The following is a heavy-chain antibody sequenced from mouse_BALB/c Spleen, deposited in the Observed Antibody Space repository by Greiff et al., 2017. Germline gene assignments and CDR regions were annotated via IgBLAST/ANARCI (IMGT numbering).Heavy chain of an antibody. Sequence: VQLVESGPGLVQPSQSLSITCTVSGFSLTSYGVHWVRQSPGKGLEWLGVIWSGGSTDYNAAFISRLSISKDNSKSQVFFKMNSLQANDTAIYYCARMEVRVAYWGQGTLVTVSA. J-gene: IGHJ3*01. CDR2: IWSGGST. V-gene: IGHV2-2*02. CDR1: GFSLTSYG. D-gene: IGHD2-14*01. CDR3: ARMEVRVAY.